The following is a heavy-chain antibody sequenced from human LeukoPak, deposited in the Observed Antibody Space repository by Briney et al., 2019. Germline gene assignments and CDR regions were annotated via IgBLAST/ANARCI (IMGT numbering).Heavy chain of an antibody. V-gene: IGHV1-2*02. CDR3: ARSPPTGYYDSRGTYYGYYFDY. J-gene: IGHJ4*02. D-gene: IGHD3-22*01. Sequence: ASVKVSCKASGYTFSGYYIHWVRQAPGQGLEWMGWINPNSGGTNYAQKFQGRVTTTRDTSIRTAYMELSRLRSDDTAVYYCARSPPTGYYDSRGTYYGYYFDYWGQGTLVTVSS. CDR2: INPNSGGT. CDR1: GYTFSGYY.